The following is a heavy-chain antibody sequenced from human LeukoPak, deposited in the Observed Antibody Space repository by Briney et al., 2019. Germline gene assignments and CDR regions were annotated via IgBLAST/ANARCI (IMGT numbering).Heavy chain of an antibody. V-gene: IGHV4-59*01. J-gene: IGHJ6*03. Sequence: KPSETLSLTCTVSGGSISGYYWSWIRQPPGKGLEWIGYIYYSGSTNYNPSLKSRVTILVDTSKNQFSLKLSSVTAADTALYSCARVEEGGSGRYYYYYMDVWGKGTTVTISS. CDR3: ARVEEGGSGRYYYYYMDV. CDR2: IYYSGST. D-gene: IGHD6-19*01. CDR1: GGSISGYY.